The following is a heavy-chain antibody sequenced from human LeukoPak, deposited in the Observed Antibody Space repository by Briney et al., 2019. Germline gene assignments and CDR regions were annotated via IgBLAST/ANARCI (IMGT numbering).Heavy chain of an antibody. CDR3: VRPVAGFDY. CDR2: IYSGGST. Sequence: GGSLRLSCAASEFSVGSNYMTWVRQAPGKGLEWVSLIYSGGSTYYADSVKGRFTISRDNSKNTLYLQMNSLRAEDTAVYYCVRPVAGFDYWGQGTLVTVSS. J-gene: IGHJ4*02. D-gene: IGHD6-19*01. CDR1: EFSVGSNY. V-gene: IGHV3-66*01.